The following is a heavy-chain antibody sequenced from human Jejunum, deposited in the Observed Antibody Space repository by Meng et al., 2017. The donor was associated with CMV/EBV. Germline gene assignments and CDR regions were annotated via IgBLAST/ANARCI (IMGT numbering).Heavy chain of an antibody. D-gene: IGHD3-10*01. CDR2: IYTSGNT. CDR1: GFTVSTSY. CDR3: AKGGFGRPLDY. V-gene: IGHV3-53*01. Sequence: SCAASGFTVSTSYMNWVRQAPGKGLEWVSVIYTSGNTYYADSVKGRFTISRDSSTNTAYLQMNSLRNEDTAVYYCAKGGFGRPLDYWGHGTLVTVSS. J-gene: IGHJ4*01.